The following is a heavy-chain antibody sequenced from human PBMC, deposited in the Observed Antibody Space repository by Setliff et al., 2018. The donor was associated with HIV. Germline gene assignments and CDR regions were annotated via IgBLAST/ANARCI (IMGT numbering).Heavy chain of an antibody. J-gene: IGHJ4*02. V-gene: IGHV3-23*01. CDR1: GFTFNSYA. CDR2: ISGSGGST. D-gene: IGHD1-26*01. CDR3: AKGRHLLYYFDY. Sequence: GGSLRLSCAASGFTFNSYAMSWVRQAPGKGLEWVSAISGSGGSTYYADSVKGRFTISRDNSKNTLDLQMNSLRAEDTAVYYCAKGRHLLYYFDYWGQGILVTVSS.